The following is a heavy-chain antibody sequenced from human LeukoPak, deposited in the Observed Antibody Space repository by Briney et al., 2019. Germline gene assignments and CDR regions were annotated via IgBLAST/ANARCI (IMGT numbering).Heavy chain of an antibody. J-gene: IGHJ4*02. D-gene: IGHD3-3*01. V-gene: IGHV1-2*04. CDR3: ARERGTGISLEI. CDR2: ISPNSGGT. CDR1: GYTFTDYY. Sequence: ASVKVSCKASGYTFTDYYIHWVRQAPGQGLEWLGWISPNSGGTNCAQKFQGWVTMTRDTSISTVYMELSRLRSDDTAVYYCARERGTGISLEIWGQGTLVTVSS.